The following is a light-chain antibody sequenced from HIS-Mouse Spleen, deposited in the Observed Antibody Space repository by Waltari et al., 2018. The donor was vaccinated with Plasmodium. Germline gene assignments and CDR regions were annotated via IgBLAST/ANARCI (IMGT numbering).Light chain of an antibody. CDR3: QQYNNWPPYT. CDR2: GAS. CDR1: QRVSRN. J-gene: IGKJ2*01. V-gene: IGKV3-15*01. Sequence: EIVITQSPATLSVSPGERTPLSCRASQRVSRNLAWYQQKPGQAPRLLIYGASTRATGIPARFSGSGSGTEFTLTISSMQSEDFAVYYCQQYNNWPPYTFGQGTKLEIK.